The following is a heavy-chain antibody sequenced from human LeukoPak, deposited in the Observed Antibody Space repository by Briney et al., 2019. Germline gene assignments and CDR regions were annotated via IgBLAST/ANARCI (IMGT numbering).Heavy chain of an antibody. D-gene: IGHD3-10*01. CDR2: ISWNSGSI. J-gene: IGHJ4*02. CDR3: AKGAPVLLWFGESVPHFDY. Sequence: GGSLRLSCAASGFTFDDYAMHWVRQAPGKGLEWVSGISWNSGSIGYADSVKGRFTISRDNAKNSLYLQMNSLRAEDTALYYCAKGAPVLLWFGESVPHFDYWGQGTLVTVSS. CDR1: GFTFDDYA. V-gene: IGHV3-9*01.